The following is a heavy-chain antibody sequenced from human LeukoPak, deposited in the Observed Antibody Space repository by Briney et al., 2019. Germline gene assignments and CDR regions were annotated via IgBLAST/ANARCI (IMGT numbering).Heavy chain of an antibody. CDR2: IYYSGST. J-gene: IGHJ6*03. CDR3: ARDLLRVTIFGVVIPGYMDV. V-gene: IGHV4-59*01. CDR1: GGSISSYY. D-gene: IGHD3-3*01. Sequence: SETLSLTCTVSGGSISSYYWSWIRPPPGKGLEWIGYIYYSGSTNYNPSLKSRVTISVDTSKNQFSLKLSSVTAADTAVYYCARDLLRVTIFGVVIPGYMDVWGKGTTVTASS.